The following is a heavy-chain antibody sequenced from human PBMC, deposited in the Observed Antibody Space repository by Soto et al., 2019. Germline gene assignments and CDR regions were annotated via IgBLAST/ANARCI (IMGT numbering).Heavy chain of an antibody. CDR2: ISWNSGSI. D-gene: IGHD3-16*02. CDR3: EKNMIVIGRSGGSMDV. CDR1: GFTFDDYA. V-gene: IGHV3-9*01. J-gene: IGHJ6*04. Sequence: EVQLVESGGGLVQPGRSLRLSCAASGFTFDDYAMHWVRQAPGKGLEWVSGISWNSGSIGYADSVKGRFTISRDNAKNSLYLQMTILGAEDTALYYWEKNMIVIGRSGGSMDVGGKGPTFTVSS.